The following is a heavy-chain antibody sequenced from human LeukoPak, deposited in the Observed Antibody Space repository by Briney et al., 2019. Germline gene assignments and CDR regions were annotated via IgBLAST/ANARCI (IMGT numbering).Heavy chain of an antibody. CDR2: INHSGST. D-gene: IGHD6-6*01. J-gene: IGHJ4*02. CDR1: GGSISSGSYY. Sequence: SQTLSLTCTVSGGSISSGSYYWSWIRQPPGKGLEWIGEINHSGSTNYNPSLKSRVTISVDTSKNQFSLKLSSVTAADTAVYYCARASSSSLFDYWGQGTLVTVSS. V-gene: IGHV4-39*07. CDR3: ARASSSSLFDY.